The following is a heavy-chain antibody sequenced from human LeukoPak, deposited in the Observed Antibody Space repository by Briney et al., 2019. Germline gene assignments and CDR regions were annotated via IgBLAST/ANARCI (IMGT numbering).Heavy chain of an antibody. CDR2: ISWNSGSI. D-gene: IGHD5-24*01. J-gene: IGHJ4*02. V-gene: IGHV3-9*01. CDR3: AKVGRWLQFDY. Sequence: PGRSLRLSCAASGFTFDDYAMHWVRQAPGKGLEWVSGISWNSGSIGYADSVKGRFTISRDNAKNSLYLQMNSLRAEDTALYYCAKVGRWLQFDYWGQGTLVTVSS. CDR1: GFTFDDYA.